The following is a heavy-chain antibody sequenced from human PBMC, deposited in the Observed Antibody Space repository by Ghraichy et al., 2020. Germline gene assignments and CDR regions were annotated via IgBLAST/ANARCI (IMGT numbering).Heavy chain of an antibody. CDR1: GGTFSSYA. J-gene: IGHJ6*03. V-gene: IGHV1-69*06. CDR3: ARCEGYSSSPPLDYYYMDV. Sequence: SVKVSCKASGGTFSSYAISWVRQAPGQGLEWMGGIIPIFGTANYAQKFQGRVTITADKSTSTAYMELSSLRSEDTAVYYCARCEGYSSSPPLDYYYMDVWGKGTTVTVSS. CDR2: IIPIFGTA. D-gene: IGHD6-13*01.